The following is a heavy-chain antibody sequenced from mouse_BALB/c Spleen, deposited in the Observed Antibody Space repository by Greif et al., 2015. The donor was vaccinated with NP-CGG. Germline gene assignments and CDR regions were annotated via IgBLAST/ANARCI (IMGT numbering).Heavy chain of an antibody. CDR1: GFNIKDTY. J-gene: IGHJ4*01. V-gene: IGHV14-3*02. CDR2: IDPANGNT. CDR3: AVITTYAMDY. D-gene: IGHD1-1*01. Sequence: EVQLVESGAELVKPGASVKLSCTASGFNIKDTYMHWVKQRPEQGLEWIGRIDPANGNTKYDPKFQGKATITADTSSNTAYLQLSSLTSEDTAVYYCAVITTYAMDYWGQGTSVTVSS.